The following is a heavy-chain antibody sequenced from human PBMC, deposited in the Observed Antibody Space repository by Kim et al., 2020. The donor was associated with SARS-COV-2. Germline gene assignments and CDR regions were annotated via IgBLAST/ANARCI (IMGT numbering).Heavy chain of an antibody. D-gene: IGHD3-22*01. Sequence: LKCRVTISVDTSKNQFSLKLSSVTAADTAVYYCARARGTMIVVVTRRFDYWGQGTLVTVSS. V-gene: IGHV4-34*01. CDR3: ARARGTMIVVVTRRFDY. J-gene: IGHJ4*02.